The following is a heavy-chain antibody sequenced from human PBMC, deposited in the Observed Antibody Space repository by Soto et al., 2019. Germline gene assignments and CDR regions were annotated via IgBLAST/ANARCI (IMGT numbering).Heavy chain of an antibody. V-gene: IGHV1-69*13. D-gene: IGHD2-2*01. Sequence: SVKVSCKASGGTFSSYAISWVRQAPGQGLEWMGGTIPIFGTANYAQKFQGRVTITADESTSTAYMELSSLRSEDTAVYYCANDCSSTSCYSKYGMDVWGQGTTVTVSS. J-gene: IGHJ6*02. CDR1: GGTFSSYA. CDR2: TIPIFGTA. CDR3: ANDCSSTSCYSKYGMDV.